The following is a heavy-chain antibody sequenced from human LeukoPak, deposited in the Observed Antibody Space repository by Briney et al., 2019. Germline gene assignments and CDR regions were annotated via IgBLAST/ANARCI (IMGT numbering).Heavy chain of an antibody. CDR3: ASARRIYGDYGYNFDD. CDR2: ISSSSSTK. V-gene: IGHV3-48*02. J-gene: IGHJ4*02. CDR1: GLTFSSYS. Sequence: AGGSLRLSCAASGLTFSSYSMNWVRQAPGKGVEWVSYISSSSSTKYYADSVKGRFTISRDNAKNSLYMQMNSLRDEDTAVYYCASARRIYGDYGYNFDDWGQGTLVTVSS. D-gene: IGHD4-17*01.